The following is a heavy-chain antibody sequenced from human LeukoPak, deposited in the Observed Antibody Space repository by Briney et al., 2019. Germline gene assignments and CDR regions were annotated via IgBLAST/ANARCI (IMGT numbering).Heavy chain of an antibody. Sequence: SETLSLTCTVSGGSVSSGSYYWSWIRQPPGKGLEWIGYIYYSGSTNYNPSLKSRVTISVDTSKNQFSLKPSSVTAADTAVYYCARVPSSQQLDFDYWGQGTLVTVSS. D-gene: IGHD6-13*01. CDR3: ARVPSSQQLDFDY. CDR2: IYYSGST. J-gene: IGHJ4*02. CDR1: GGSVSSGSYY. V-gene: IGHV4-61*01.